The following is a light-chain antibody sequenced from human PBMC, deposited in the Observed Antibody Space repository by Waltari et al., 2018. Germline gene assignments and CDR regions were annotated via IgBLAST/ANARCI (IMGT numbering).Light chain of an antibody. CDR1: SSDVGGYNL. V-gene: IGLV2-14*01. CDR3: SSYTSSSTWV. J-gene: IGLJ3*02. Sequence: QSALTQPASVSGSPGQSITIPCTGTSSDVGGYNLVSWYQPPPGKAPKLMIYDVSKRPSGVSNRFSGSKSGNTASLTISGLQAEDEADYYCSSYTSSSTWVFGGGTKLTVL. CDR2: DVS.